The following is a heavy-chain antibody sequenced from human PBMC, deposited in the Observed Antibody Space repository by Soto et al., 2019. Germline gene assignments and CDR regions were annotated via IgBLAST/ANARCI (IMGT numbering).Heavy chain of an antibody. CDR3: ARVLLQWELSPLDI. CDR1: NYTFTSYG. Sequence: EASVKVSCKASNYTFTSYGFSWVRQAPGQGLEWMGWISAYNGNTNYAQNLQGRVTMTTDTSTSTASMELRSLRSDDTAVYYCARVLLQWELSPLDIWGQGTMVTVSS. V-gene: IGHV1-18*01. CDR2: ISAYNGNT. J-gene: IGHJ3*02. D-gene: IGHD1-26*01.